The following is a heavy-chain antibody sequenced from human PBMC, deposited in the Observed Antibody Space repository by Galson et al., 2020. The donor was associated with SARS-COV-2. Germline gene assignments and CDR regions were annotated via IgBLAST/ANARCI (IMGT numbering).Heavy chain of an antibody. CDR3: ARESALVGALDY. V-gene: IGHV3-30*04. J-gene: IGHJ4*02. Sequence: GESLKISCAASGFTFSSYAMHWVRQAPGKGLEWVAVISYDGSNKYYADSVKGRFTISRDNSKNTLYLQMNSLRAEDTAVYYCARESALVGALDYWGQGTLVTVSS. D-gene: IGHD1-26*01. CDR1: GFTFSSYA. CDR2: ISYDGSNK.